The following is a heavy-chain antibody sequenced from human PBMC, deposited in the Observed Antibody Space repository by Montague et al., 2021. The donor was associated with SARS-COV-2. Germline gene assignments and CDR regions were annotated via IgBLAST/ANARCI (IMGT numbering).Heavy chain of an antibody. J-gene: IGHJ3*02. Sequence: SETLSLTCTVSGGSISSYYWSWIRQPPGKGLEWIGYIYYSGSTXXXPSXKGRVTISVDTSKNQFSLKLSSVTAADTAVYYCARGSGWMGNAFDIWGQGTMVTVSS. D-gene: IGHD6-19*01. CDR2: IYYSGST. V-gene: IGHV4-59*01. CDR1: GGSISSYY. CDR3: ARGSGWMGNAFDI.